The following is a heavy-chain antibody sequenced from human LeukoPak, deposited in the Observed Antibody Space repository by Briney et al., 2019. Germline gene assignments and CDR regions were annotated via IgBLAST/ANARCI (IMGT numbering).Heavy chain of an antibody. J-gene: IGHJ4*02. CDR3: AKDSRTIQLGLDYFDY. Sequence: PGGSLRLSCAASGFTFSSYAMSWVRQAPGKGLEWVSAISGSGGSTYYADSVKGRFTISRDNSKNTLYLQMNSLRAEDTAVYYCAKDSRTIQLGLDYFDYWGQGTLVTVSS. CDR2: ISGSGGST. CDR1: GFTFSSYA. V-gene: IGHV3-23*01. D-gene: IGHD5-18*01.